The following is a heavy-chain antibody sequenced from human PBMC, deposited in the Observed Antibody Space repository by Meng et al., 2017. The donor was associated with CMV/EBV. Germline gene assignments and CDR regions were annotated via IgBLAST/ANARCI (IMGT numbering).Heavy chain of an antibody. V-gene: IGHV3-23*01. D-gene: IGHD6-13*01. Sequence: GEFLKTFRAASGFTLSCDVMSWVRQAPGKGLEWVSAISGSGGSTYYADSVKGRFTIPRDYSKNTLYLQMNSLRTEDTAVYYCAHHSYSSSFVPSHDYWGQGTLVTVSS. J-gene: IGHJ4*02. CDR1: GFTLSCDV. CDR2: ISGSGGST. CDR3: AHHSYSSSFVPSHDY.